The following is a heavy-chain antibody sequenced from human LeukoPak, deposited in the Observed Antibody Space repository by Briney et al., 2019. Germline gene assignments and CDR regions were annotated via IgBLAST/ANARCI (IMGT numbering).Heavy chain of an antibody. J-gene: IGHJ4*02. CDR3: ARTGHDSSDYYYLDY. CDR2: IYYSGST. V-gene: IGHV4-39*01. Sequence: SETPSLTCTVSAGSISSSSYYWGWIRQPPGKGLEWIGSIYYSGSTYYNPSLKSRVTISVDTSKNQFSLKLSSVTAADTAVYYCARTGHDSSDYYYLDYWGQGTLITVSS. CDR1: AGSISSSSYY. D-gene: IGHD3-22*01.